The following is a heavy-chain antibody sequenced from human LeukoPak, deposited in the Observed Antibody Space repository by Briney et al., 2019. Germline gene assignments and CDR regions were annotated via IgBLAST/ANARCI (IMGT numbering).Heavy chain of an antibody. CDR3: VGGIGWQPDY. V-gene: IGHV3-7*03. J-gene: IGHJ4*02. D-gene: IGHD6-19*01. CDR1: PGITFSDYW. CDR2: IRQDEREK. Sequence: GGSLRLSCAASPGITFSDYWMNWVRQAPGKGLEWVAIIRQDEREKLYLASVKGRFTISRDNAKSSVYLQINSLRAEDTAVYYCVGGIGWQPDYWGQGTLVTVSS.